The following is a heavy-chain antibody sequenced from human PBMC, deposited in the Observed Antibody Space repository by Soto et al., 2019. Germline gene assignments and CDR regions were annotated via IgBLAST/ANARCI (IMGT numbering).Heavy chain of an antibody. CDR2: INPSNST. CDR1: GYTFTSYG. CDR3: ATVYCSGGSCYSIDY. Sequence: ASVKVSCKASGYTFTSYGISWVRQAPGQGLEWMGIINPSNSTSYAQKFQGRVTMTRDTSTSTVYMELSSLRSEDTAVYYCATVYCSGGSCYSIDYWGQGTLVTVSS. V-gene: IGHV1-46*03. D-gene: IGHD2-15*01. J-gene: IGHJ4*02.